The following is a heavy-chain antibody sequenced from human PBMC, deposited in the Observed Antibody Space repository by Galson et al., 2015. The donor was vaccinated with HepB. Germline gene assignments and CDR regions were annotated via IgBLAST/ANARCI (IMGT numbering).Heavy chain of an antibody. Sequence: SLRLSCAASGFTFSSYAMSWVRQAPGKGLEWVSAISGSGGSTYYADSVKGRFTISRDNSKNTLYLQMNSLRAEDTAVYYCAKGNGVLLWFGEDYWGQGTLVTVSS. CDR1: GFTFSSYA. CDR2: ISGSGGST. D-gene: IGHD3-10*01. J-gene: IGHJ4*02. CDR3: AKGNGVLLWFGEDY. V-gene: IGHV3-23*01.